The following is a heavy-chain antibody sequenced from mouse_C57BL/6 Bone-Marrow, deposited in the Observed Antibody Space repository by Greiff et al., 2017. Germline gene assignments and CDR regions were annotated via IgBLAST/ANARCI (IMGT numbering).Heavy chain of an antibody. CDR3: AFLGPTWFAY. V-gene: IGHV1-64*01. Sequence: QVQLQQPGAELVKPGASVKLSCKASGYTFTSYWMHWVKQRPGQGLEWIGMIHPNSGSTNYNENFKSKATLTVDKSSSTAYMQLSSLTSEDSAVYYCAFLGPTWFAYWGQGTLVTVSA. J-gene: IGHJ3*01. D-gene: IGHD3-1*01. CDR2: IHPNSGST. CDR1: GYTFTSYW.